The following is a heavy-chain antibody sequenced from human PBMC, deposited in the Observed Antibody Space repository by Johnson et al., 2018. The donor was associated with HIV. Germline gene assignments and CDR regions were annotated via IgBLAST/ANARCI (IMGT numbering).Heavy chain of an antibody. CDR2: ISWDGGST. Sequence: VQLVESGGGVVQPGGSLRLSCAASGFTFNDYAMHWVRQAPGTGLEWVSLISWDGGSTSYADSMKGRFTISRDNSGNGLFLQMDSRRAEDTAMYYCAKDRCRSCLDVFVIWGQGTMVTVAS. V-gene: IGHV3-43D*03. CDR3: AKDRCRSCLDVFVI. D-gene: IGHD6-13*01. CDR1: GFTFNDYA. J-gene: IGHJ3*02.